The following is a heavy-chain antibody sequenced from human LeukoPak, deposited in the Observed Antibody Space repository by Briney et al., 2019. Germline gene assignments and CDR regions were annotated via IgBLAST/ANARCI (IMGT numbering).Heavy chain of an antibody. D-gene: IGHD6-13*01. CDR2: ISGSVGST. CDR3: ARADSSSWTNTWFAP. Sequence: GGSLRLSCAASGLTFSNYAMSWGRQGPGEGLYCLSAISGSVGSTCYADSVKGRFTISRDHAKNSLSLQMHSLRAEATAVYHCARADSSSWTNTWFAPWGQGTLVTVSS. J-gene: IGHJ5*02. V-gene: IGHV3-23*01. CDR1: GLTFSNYA.